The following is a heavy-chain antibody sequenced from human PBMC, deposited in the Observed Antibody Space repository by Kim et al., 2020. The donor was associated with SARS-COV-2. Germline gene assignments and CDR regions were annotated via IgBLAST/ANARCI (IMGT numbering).Heavy chain of an antibody. CDR1: GGSISSYY. CDR2: IYTSGST. CDR3: ARARGEYYDSSGYWLVEGDHFDY. D-gene: IGHD3-22*01. Sequence: SETLSLTCTVSGGSISSYYWSWIRQPAGKGLEWIGRIYTSGSTNYNPSLKSRVTMSVDTSKNQFSLKLSSVTAADTAVYYCARARGEYYDSSGYWLVEGDHFDYWGQGTLVTVSS. V-gene: IGHV4-4*07. J-gene: IGHJ4*02.